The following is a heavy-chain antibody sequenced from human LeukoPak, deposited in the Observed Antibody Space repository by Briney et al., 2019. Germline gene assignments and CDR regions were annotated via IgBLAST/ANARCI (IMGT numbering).Heavy chain of an antibody. V-gene: IGHV3-11*04. D-gene: IGHD6-19*01. Sequence: AGGSLRLSCAASGFTFSDYYMSWIRQAPGKGLEWVSYISSSGSTIYYADSVKGRLTISRDNAKNSLYLQMNSLRAEDTAVYYCARDLAYSSGWYRWYFDYWGQGTLVTVSS. CDR2: ISSSGSTI. J-gene: IGHJ4*02. CDR3: ARDLAYSSGWYRWYFDY. CDR1: GFTFSDYY.